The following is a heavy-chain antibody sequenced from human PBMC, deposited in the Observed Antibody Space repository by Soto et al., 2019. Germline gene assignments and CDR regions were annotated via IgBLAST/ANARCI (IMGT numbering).Heavy chain of an antibody. CDR2: ISGSGGST. V-gene: IGHV3-23*01. D-gene: IGHD2-21*02. Sequence: GGSLILSCAASGFTFSSYAMSWVRQAPGKGLEWVSAISGSGGSTYYADSVKGRFTISRDNSKNTLYLQINSLRAEDTAVYYCAKMENCGGDCYSNFDYWGQGTLVTVSS. CDR1: GFTFSSYA. CDR3: AKMENCGGDCYSNFDY. J-gene: IGHJ4*02.